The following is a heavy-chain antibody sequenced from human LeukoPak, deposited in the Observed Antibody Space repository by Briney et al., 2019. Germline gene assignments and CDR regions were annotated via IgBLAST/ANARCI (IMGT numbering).Heavy chain of an antibody. CDR1: GFTFRDYA. CDR2: ITWNSRDI. D-gene: IGHD6-13*01. CDR3: ATFTYSSSSRYFDL. Sequence: PGRSLRLSCAASGFTFRDYAMHWVRQAPGKGLEWVSGITWNSRDIGYADSVKGRFTISRDNAKNSLYLQMSSLSAEDTAVYYCATFTYSSSSRYFDLWGRGTLVTVSS. V-gene: IGHV3-9*01. J-gene: IGHJ2*01.